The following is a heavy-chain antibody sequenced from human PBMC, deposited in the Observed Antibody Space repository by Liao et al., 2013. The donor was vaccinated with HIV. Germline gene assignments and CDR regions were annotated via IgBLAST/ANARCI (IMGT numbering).Heavy chain of an antibody. V-gene: IGHV4-30-4*08. CDR1: GGSISSASDY. J-gene: IGHJ4*02. Sequence: QVQLRESGPGLVKPSQTLSLTCTVSGGSISSASDYWSWIRQPVGKGLEWIGYIYHSGSTYSNPSLKSRVTMSVDPSKNQFSLRLSSVTPADTAVYYCASRSMAYFDYWGQGTLVTVSS. CDR3: ASRSMAYFDY. D-gene: IGHD2/OR15-2a*01. CDR2: IYHSGST.